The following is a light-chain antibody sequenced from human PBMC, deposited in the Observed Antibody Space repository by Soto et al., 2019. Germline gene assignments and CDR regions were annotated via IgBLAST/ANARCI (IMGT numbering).Light chain of an antibody. CDR1: QGISNY. CDR2: AAS. J-gene: IGKJ2*01. Sequence: DTQLTQSPSSLSASVGDRVTITCRASQGISNYLAWYQQKPGKVPKLLIYAASTLQSGVPSRFIGSGSGTDFTLTISSLQPEDAATYYCQKYVDAPMTFGQGTKLEIK. V-gene: IGKV1-27*01. CDR3: QKYVDAPMT.